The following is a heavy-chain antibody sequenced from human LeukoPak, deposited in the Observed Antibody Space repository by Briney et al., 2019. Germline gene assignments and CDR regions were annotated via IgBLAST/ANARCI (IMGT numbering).Heavy chain of an antibody. CDR3: AREAIRNWFDP. V-gene: IGHV1-46*01. CDR2: INPSGGST. J-gene: IGHJ5*02. Sequence: ASVKVSCKASGYTFTSYYMHWVRQAPGQGLEWMGIINPSGGSTSYAQKFQGRVTMTRDMSTSTVYMELSSLRSDDTAVYYCAREAIRNWFDPWGQGTLVTVSS. CDR1: GYTFTSYY.